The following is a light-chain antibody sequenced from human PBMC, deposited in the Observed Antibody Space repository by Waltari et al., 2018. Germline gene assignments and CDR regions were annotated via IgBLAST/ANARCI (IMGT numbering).Light chain of an antibody. V-gene: IGLV1-44*01. J-gene: IGLJ3*02. CDR1: ASNIGNNV. CDR2: RSD. CDR3: AAWDDSLNGRWV. Sequence: QSVLTQPPSASGTPGQGVTISCSGGASNIGNNVVNWYQQVPGKAPKLLIYRSDRPPAGVPDRFSGSKSGTSASLAISGLQSEDEADYYCAAWDDSLNGRWVFGGGTKVTVL.